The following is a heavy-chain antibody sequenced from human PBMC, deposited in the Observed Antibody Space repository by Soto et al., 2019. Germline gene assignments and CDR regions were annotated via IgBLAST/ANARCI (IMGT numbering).Heavy chain of an antibody. CDR2: IPQDGVDG. CDR1: GFIFSMYS. J-gene: IGHJ6*02. V-gene: IGHV3-7*03. CDR3: ARDHLILPAHDFFYGSDV. D-gene: IGHD2-21*02. Sequence: DVKLVESGGGMVQPGDSLRLSCEVSGFIFSMYSMSWVRQTPGKGLEWVAKIPQDGVDGHYADAVKGRVTISRDNGKNSLSLQMNNLRAEDTAVYYCARDHLILPAHDFFYGSDVWGRGATVTVSS.